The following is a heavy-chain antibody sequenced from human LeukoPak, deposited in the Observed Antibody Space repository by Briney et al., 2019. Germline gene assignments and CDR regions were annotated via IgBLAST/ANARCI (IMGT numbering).Heavy chain of an antibody. CDR3: AREAVTIFGLVRTQTPKGPHRFDP. J-gene: IGHJ5*02. V-gene: IGHV1-46*01. Sequence: ASVKVSCKASGYTFTNYYIHWVRQAPGQGLEWMGLINPRGGTTNCAQKFQGRVTMTRDMSTTTVYMHLSSLRSEDTAVYYCAREAVTIFGLVRTQTPKGPHRFDPWGQGTLVTVSS. D-gene: IGHD3-3*01. CDR1: GYTFTNYY. CDR2: INPRGGTT.